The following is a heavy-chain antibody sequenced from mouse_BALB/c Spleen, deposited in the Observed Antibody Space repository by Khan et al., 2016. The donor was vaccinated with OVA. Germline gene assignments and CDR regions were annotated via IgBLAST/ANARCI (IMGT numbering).Heavy chain of an antibody. J-gene: IGHJ4*01. Sequence: QVQLKESGPGLVAPSQSLSITCTISGFSLTNYGIHWVRQPPGKGLEWLVMIWSDGSTTYNSALKSRLSISKDNSKSQVFLKMNSLQTDDTAMYYCARQPYYQYNIRDYWGQGTSVTVSS. D-gene: IGHD2-10*01. CDR1: GFSLTNYG. CDR2: IWSDGST. V-gene: IGHV2-6-1*01. CDR3: ARQPYYQYNIRDY.